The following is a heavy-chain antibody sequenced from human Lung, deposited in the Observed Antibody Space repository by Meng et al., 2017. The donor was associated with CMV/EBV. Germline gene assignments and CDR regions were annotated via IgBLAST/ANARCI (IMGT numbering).Heavy chain of an antibody. Sequence: SXTXSLXCTLSLGSISSGSYYWGWLRQPPGKGLEWIGSIHYTGSTNYNPSLKTRVSISEDTSKNEFSLTLTSVTAADTAVYYCARTQWHVGYFDNWGKGTLVTVSS. V-gene: IGHV4-39*07. J-gene: IGHJ4*02. D-gene: IGHD6-19*01. CDR1: LGSISSGSYY. CDR2: IHYTGST. CDR3: ARTQWHVGYFDN.